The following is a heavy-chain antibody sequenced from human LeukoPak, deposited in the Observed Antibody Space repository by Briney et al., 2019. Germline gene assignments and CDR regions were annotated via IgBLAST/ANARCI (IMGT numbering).Heavy chain of an antibody. J-gene: IGHJ5*02. CDR1: GGSFSGYY. Sequence: PSGTLSLTCAVYGGSFSGYYWSWIRQPPGKGLEWIGEINHSGSTNYNPSLKSRVTISVDTSKNQFSLKLSSVTAADTAVYYCARGQRYMASWFDPWGQGTLVTVSS. V-gene: IGHV4-34*01. CDR3: ARGQRYMASWFDP. D-gene: IGHD5-12*01. CDR2: INHSGST.